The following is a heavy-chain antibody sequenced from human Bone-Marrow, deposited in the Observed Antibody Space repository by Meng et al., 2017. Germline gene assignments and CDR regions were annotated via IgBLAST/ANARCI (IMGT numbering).Heavy chain of an antibody. CDR3: ARQKLGYCSGGSCYQYFDY. D-gene: IGHD2-15*01. V-gene: IGHV4-34*01. CDR2: INHSGST. Sequence: SETLSLTCAVYGGSFSGYYWSWIRQPPGKGLEWIGEINHSGSTNYNPSLKSRVTISVDTSKNQFSLKLSSVTAADTAVYYCARQKLGYCSGGSCYQYFDYWGQGTLVTVSS. CDR1: GGSFSGYY. J-gene: IGHJ4*02.